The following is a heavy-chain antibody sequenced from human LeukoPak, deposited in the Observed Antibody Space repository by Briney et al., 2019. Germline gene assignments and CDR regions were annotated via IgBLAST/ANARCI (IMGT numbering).Heavy chain of an antibody. CDR1: GLTISNYW. J-gene: IGHJ6*04. CDR3: AELGITMIGGV. V-gene: IGHV3-7*01. Sequence: GGSLRLSCADSGLTISNYWMSWVRQAPGKGLEWVANVKLDGSEQYYVDSVQGRFTISRDNGKNSPYLQMNSLRAEDTAVYYCAELGITMIGGVWGKGTTVTISS. CDR2: VKLDGSEQ. D-gene: IGHD3-10*02.